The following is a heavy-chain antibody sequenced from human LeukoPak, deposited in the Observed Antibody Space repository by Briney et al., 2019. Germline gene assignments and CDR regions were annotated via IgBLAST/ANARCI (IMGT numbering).Heavy chain of an antibody. J-gene: IGHJ4*02. D-gene: IGHD3-22*01. CDR3: ARETDYYDSSGYYPLGN. Sequence: PGGSLRLSCAASGFTFSSYAMSWVRQAPGKGLEWVSAISGSGGSTYYADSVKGRFTISRDNSKNTLYLQMNSLRAEDTAVYYCARETDYYDSSGYYPLGNWGQGTLVTVSS. CDR1: GFTFSSYA. CDR2: ISGSGGST. V-gene: IGHV3-23*01.